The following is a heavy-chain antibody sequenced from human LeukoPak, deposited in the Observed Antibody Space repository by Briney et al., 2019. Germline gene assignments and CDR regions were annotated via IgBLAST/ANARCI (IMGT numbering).Heavy chain of an antibody. CDR3: ERAPYYYGSGSTAFDL. D-gene: IGHD3-10*01. Sequence: PSETLSLTCTVSGGSIRSSNYYWSWIRQPPGKGLEWIGYIYYSGSTNYNPSLKSRVTISVDTSKNQFSLKLSSVTAADTAVYYCERAPYYYGSGSTAFDLWGRGTLVTVSS. J-gene: IGHJ2*01. CDR1: GGSIRSSNYY. V-gene: IGHV4-61*01. CDR2: IYYSGST.